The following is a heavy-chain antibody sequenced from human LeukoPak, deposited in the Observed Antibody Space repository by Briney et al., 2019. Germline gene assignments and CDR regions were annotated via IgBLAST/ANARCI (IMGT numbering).Heavy chain of an antibody. V-gene: IGHV4-59*08. CDR1: GGSITGYY. D-gene: IGHD2/OR15-2a*01. CDR3: ARRTTGSRGDAFDI. Sequence: SETLSLTCSVPGGSITGYYWSWIRQPPGKGLECIGYIYYSGSTNYNPSLGSRVTISVDTSKSQFSLKLSSVTAADTAVYYCARRTTGSRGDAFDIWGQGTMVTVSS. CDR2: IYYSGST. J-gene: IGHJ3*02.